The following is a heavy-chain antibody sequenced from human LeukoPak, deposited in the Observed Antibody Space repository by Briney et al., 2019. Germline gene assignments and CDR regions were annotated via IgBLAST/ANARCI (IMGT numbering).Heavy chain of an antibody. D-gene: IGHD2-2*02. CDR3: TTCYSLYYYYMDV. J-gene: IGHJ6*03. CDR2: ISGSGSST. CDR1: RFTFSSYA. V-gene: IGHV3-23*01. Sequence: GGSLRLSCAASRFTFSSYAMSWVRQAPGKGLEWVSAISGSGSSTYYADSVKGRFTISRDNSKNTLYLQMNSLRAEDTAVYYCTTCYSLYYYYMDVWGKGTTVTVSS.